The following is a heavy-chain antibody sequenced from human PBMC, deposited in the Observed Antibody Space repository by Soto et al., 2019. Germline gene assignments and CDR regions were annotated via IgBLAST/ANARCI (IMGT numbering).Heavy chain of an antibody. V-gene: IGHV3-33*01. CDR3: ARDQGIAAAGTLIDDY. J-gene: IGHJ4*02. D-gene: IGHD6-13*01. Sequence: QVQLVESGGGVVQPGRSLRLSCAASGFTFSSYGMHWVRQAPGKGLEWVAVIWYDGSNKYYADSVKGRFTISRDNSKNTLYLQMNSLRAEDTAVYYCARDQGIAAAGTLIDDYWGQGTLVTVSS. CDR2: IWYDGSNK. CDR1: GFTFSSYG.